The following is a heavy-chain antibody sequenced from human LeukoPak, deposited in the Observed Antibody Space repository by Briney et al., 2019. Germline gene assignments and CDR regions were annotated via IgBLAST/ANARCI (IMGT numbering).Heavy chain of an antibody. CDR1: GGTFSSYA. D-gene: IGHD3-9*01. CDR3: AARPYFDWLLFLDY. J-gene: IGHJ4*02. V-gene: IGHV1-69*04. Sequence: SVKVSCKASGGTFSSYAISWVRQAPGQGLEWMGRIIPILGIANYAQEFQGRVTITADKSTSTAYMELSSLRSEDTAVYYCAARPYFDWLLFLDYWGQGTLVTVSS. CDR2: IIPILGIA.